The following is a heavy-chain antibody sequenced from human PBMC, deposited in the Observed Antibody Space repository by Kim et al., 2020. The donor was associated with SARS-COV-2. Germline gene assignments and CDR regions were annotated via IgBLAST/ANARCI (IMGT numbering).Heavy chain of an antibody. Sequence: GGSLRLSCAASGFTVSSNYMSWVRQAPGKGLEWVSVIYSGGSTYYADSVKGRFTISRDNSKNTLYLQMNSLRAEDTAVYYCARYSSPRGYYYYYGMDVWGQGTTVTVSS. CDR3: ARYSSPRGYYYYYGMDV. CDR2: IYSGGST. J-gene: IGHJ6*02. D-gene: IGHD6-13*01. V-gene: IGHV3-66*02. CDR1: GFTVSSNY.